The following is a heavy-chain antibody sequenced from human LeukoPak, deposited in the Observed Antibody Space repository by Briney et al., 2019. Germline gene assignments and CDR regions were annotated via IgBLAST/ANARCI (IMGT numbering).Heavy chain of an antibody. CDR1: GFTFSNAW. V-gene: IGHV3-21*01. J-gene: IGHJ4*02. CDR3: ARVGGGDGYNFAPHGEVDY. CDR2: ISGSGGST. D-gene: IGHD5-24*01. Sequence: PGGSLRLSCVASGFTFSNAWMTWVRQAPGRGLEWVSAISGSGGSTYYADSVKGRFTISRDNAKNSLYLQMNSLRAEDTAVYYCARVGGGDGYNFAPHGEVDYWGQGTLVTVSS.